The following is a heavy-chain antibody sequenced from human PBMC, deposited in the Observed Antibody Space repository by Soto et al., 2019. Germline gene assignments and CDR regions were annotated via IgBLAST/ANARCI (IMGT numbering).Heavy chain of an antibody. CDR3: ARLYDFWSGKPSYGMDV. D-gene: IGHD3-3*01. CDR2: MNPNSGNT. V-gene: IGHV1-8*01. J-gene: IGHJ6*02. CDR1: GYTFTSYD. Sequence: QVQLVQSGAEVKKPGASVKVSCKASGYTFTSYDINWVRQATGQGLEWMGWMNPNSGNTGYAQKFQGRGTMTRNTSISTAYMELSSLRSEDTAVYYCARLYDFWSGKPSYGMDVWGQGTTVTVSS.